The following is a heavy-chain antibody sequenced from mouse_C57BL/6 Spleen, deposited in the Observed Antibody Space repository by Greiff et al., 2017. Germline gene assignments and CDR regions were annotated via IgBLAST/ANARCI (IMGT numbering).Heavy chain of an antibody. CDR3: ARSRYYGSRDYYAMDY. CDR1: GYAFSSSW. J-gene: IGHJ4*01. V-gene: IGHV1-82*01. CDR2: IYPGDGDT. D-gene: IGHD1-1*01. Sequence: VQLQQSGPELVKPGASVKISCKASGYAFSSSWMNWVKQRPGKGLEWIGRIYPGDGDTNYNGKFKGKATLTADNSSSTAYMQLSSLTSEDSAVYFCARSRYYGSRDYYAMDYWGQGTSVTVSS.